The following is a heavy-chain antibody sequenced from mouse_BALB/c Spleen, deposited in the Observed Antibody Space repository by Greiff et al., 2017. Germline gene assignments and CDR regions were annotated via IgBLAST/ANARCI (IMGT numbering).Heavy chain of an antibody. CDR1: GYSITSGYY. CDR3: ARRSRPYDGYCLDY. V-gene: IGHV3-6*02. CDR2: ISYDGSN. D-gene: IGHD2-3*01. J-gene: IGHJ2*01. Sequence: EVQLQESGPGLVQPSQSLSLTCSVTGYSITSGYYWNWIRQSPGNKLEWMGYISYDGSNNYNPSLKNRISITRDTSKNQFFLKLNSVTTEDTATDYCARRSRPYDGYCLDYWGQGTTLTVAS.